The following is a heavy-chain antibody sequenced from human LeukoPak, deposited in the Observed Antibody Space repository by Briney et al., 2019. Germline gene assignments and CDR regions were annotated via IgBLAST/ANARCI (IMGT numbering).Heavy chain of an antibody. CDR2: ISGTGGSI. CDR3: ARDWLATDGHY. CDR1: GVTFSRYA. Sequence: GGSLRLSCAASGVTFSRYAMSWVRQAPGKGLEWVSVISGTGGSIYYADSVKGRFTISRDNSKNTVHLQMNSLRPEDTAVYYCARDWLATDGHYWGQGTLVTVSS. V-gene: IGHV3-23*01. J-gene: IGHJ4*02. D-gene: IGHD5-12*01.